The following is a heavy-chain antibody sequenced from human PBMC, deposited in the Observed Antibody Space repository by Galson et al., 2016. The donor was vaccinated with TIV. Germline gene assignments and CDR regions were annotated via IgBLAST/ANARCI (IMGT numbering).Heavy chain of an antibody. CDR2: MNPNSGNT. J-gene: IGHJ4*02. Sequence: SGYTFTSYDINWVRQAAGQGLEWMGWMNPNSGNTGYAQKFRGRVTMTRNTSVRTAYMELSSLRSEDTAVYYCARSGDYGDYWGQGTLVTVSS. D-gene: IGHD4-17*01. CDR3: ARSGDYGDY. V-gene: IGHV1-8*02. CDR1: GYTFTSYD.